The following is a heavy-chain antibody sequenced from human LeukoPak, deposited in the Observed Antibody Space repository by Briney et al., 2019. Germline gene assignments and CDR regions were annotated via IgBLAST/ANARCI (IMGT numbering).Heavy chain of an antibody. J-gene: IGHJ4*02. Sequence: GASVKVSCKASGYTFTRYYIHWVRQAPGQGLEWMGIITPSGGSTSYAQKFQGRVTMTRDTSTSTVYMELSSLRSEDTAVYYCAREGGIAARPMDCWGQGTLVTVSP. CDR3: AREGGIAARPMDC. CDR1: GYTFTRYY. V-gene: IGHV1-46*01. CDR2: ITPSGGST. D-gene: IGHD6-6*01.